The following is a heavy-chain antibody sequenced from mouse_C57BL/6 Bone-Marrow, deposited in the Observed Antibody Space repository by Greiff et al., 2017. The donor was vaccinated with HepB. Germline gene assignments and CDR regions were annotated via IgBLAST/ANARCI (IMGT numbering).Heavy chain of an antibody. CDR1: GFNIKDDY. CDR3: TGGWLLA. Sequence: EVQLQQSGAELVRPGASVKLSCTASGFNIKDDYMHWVKQRPEQGLEWIGWIDPENGDTEYASKFQGKATITADTSSNTAYLQLSSLTSEDTAVYYGTGGWLLAWGQGTLVTVSA. J-gene: IGHJ3*02. V-gene: IGHV14-4*01. CDR2: IDPENGDT. D-gene: IGHD2-3*01.